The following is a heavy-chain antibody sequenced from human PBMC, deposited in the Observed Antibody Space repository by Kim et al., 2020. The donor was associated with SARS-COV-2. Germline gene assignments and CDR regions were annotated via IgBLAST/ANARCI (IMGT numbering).Heavy chain of an antibody. CDR3: ATLDSSAYYKEYYFDY. CDR1: GYTLTELS. J-gene: IGHJ4*02. Sequence: ASVKVSCKVSGYTLTELSMHWVRQAPGKGLEWMGGFDPEDGETIYAQKFQGRVTMTEDTSTDTAYMELSSLRSEDTAVYYCATLDSSAYYKEYYFDYWGQGTLVTVSS. CDR2: FDPEDGET. D-gene: IGHD3-22*01. V-gene: IGHV1-24*01.